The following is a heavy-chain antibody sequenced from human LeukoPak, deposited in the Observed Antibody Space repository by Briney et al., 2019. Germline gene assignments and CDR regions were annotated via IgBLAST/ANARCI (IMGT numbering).Heavy chain of an antibody. D-gene: IGHD4-11*01. CDR3: AREDHSKYEY. CDR2: IKQDGSET. CDR1: GFPFSNYW. V-gene: IGHV3-7*01. Sequence: PGGSLRLSCVASGFPFSNYWMSWVRQAPGKGPEWVASIKQDGSETFYVDSVKGRFTISKDNAKNSLNLLMNSLRAEDTAVYYCAREDHSKYEYWGQGTLVTVSS. J-gene: IGHJ4*02.